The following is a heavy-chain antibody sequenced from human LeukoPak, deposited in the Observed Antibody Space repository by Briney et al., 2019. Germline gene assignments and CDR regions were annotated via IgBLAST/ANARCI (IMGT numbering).Heavy chain of an antibody. V-gene: IGHV4-59*08. Sequence: SETLSLTCTVSGDSVSKYYWSWIRQAPGKGLEFIGYIHHSGSANYNPSLKGRVTMSVDTSKNQFSLKLTSVTAADTAVYYCARHLSGGTYPLDSWGQGTLVTVSS. CDR1: GDSVSKYY. D-gene: IGHD1-26*01. J-gene: IGHJ4*02. CDR2: IHHSGSA. CDR3: ARHLSGGTYPLDS.